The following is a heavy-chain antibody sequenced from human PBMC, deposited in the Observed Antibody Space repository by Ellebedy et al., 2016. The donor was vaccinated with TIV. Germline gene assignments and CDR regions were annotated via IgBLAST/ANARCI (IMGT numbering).Heavy chain of an antibody. Sequence: GESLKISCAASTFTFSSYGMHWVRQAPGKGLEWVAVIWYDGSKKYYAESVKGRFTISRDNSRNTVYLQMNSLRAEDTAVYYCARETWGPDYWGQGTLVTVSS. CDR1: TFTFSSYG. D-gene: IGHD3-16*01. CDR3: ARETWGPDY. CDR2: IWYDGSKK. J-gene: IGHJ4*02. V-gene: IGHV3-33*08.